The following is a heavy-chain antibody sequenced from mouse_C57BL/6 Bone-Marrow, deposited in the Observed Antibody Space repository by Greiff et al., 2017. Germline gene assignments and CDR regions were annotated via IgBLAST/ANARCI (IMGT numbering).Heavy chain of an antibody. CDR2: IAPSDSYT. Sequence: QVQLQQSGAELVMPGASVKLSCKASGYTFTSYWMHWVKQRPGQGLEWIGEIAPSDSYTNYNQKFKGKSTLTVDKSSSTAYMQLSSLTSEDSAVYYCASWVTSVFDDWGQGTTLTVSS. CDR3: ASWVTSVFDD. CDR1: GYTFTSYW. J-gene: IGHJ2*01. V-gene: IGHV1-69*01. D-gene: IGHD1-1*01.